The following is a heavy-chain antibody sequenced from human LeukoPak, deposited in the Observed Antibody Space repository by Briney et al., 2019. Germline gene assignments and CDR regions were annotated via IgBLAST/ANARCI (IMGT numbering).Heavy chain of an antibody. Sequence: ASVKDSCKASGYTFSGYYMHWVRQAPGQGLEWLGVINLSDSNTNYAQKFQGRATMTRDMSTSTVYMELNSLTSEDTAVYFCAREPSGSGLLEYWGQGTLVTVSS. J-gene: IGHJ4*02. D-gene: IGHD3-10*01. CDR3: AREPSGSGLLEY. CDR2: INLSDSNT. V-gene: IGHV1-46*01. CDR1: GYTFSGYY.